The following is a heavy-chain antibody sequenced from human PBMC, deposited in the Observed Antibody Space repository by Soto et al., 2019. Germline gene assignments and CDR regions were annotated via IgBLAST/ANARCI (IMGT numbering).Heavy chain of an antibody. Sequence: PGGSLRLSCAASGFTFSSYAMSWVRQAPGKGLEWVSAISGSGGSTYYADSVKGRFTISRDNSKNTLYLQMNSLRAEDTAVYYSAKDSDRSRITILGAPPYGMDVWGQGTTVTVSS. D-gene: IGHD3-3*01. CDR2: ISGSGGST. CDR1: GFTFSSYA. CDR3: AKDSDRSRITILGAPPYGMDV. J-gene: IGHJ6*02. V-gene: IGHV3-23*01.